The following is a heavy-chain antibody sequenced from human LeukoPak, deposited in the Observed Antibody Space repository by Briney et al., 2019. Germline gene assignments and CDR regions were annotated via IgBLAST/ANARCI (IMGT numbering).Heavy chain of an antibody. V-gene: IGHV3-7*01. Sequence: GSLRLSCAASEFTLSSYWMSWVRQAPGKGLEWVANIKQDGGQIYYLESVKGRFTVSRDNAKNSLYLQMNSLRAEDTAVYYCARLGARQMLEYWGQGTLVTVSS. D-gene: IGHD4-17*01. CDR2: IKQDGGQI. CDR1: EFTLSSYW. J-gene: IGHJ4*02. CDR3: ARLGARQMLEY.